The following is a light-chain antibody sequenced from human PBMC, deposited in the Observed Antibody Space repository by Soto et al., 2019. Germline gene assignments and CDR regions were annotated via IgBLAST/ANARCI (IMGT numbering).Light chain of an antibody. Sequence: EIVLTQSPGTLSLSPGERATLSCRASQSVSSSSLAWYQQKPGQAPRLLIYDASNRATGIPARFSGSGSGTDFTLTISSLEPEDFAVYYCQQRITFGQGTRLEIK. CDR2: DAS. V-gene: IGKV3D-20*02. CDR1: QSVSSSS. CDR3: QQRIT. J-gene: IGKJ5*01.